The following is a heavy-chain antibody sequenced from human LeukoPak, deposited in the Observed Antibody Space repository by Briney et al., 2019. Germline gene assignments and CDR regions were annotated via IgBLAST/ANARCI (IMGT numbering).Heavy chain of an antibody. V-gene: IGHV1-2*02. CDR3: ARESGDYGEVRD. CDR2: INPRSGGT. D-gene: IGHD4-17*01. Sequence: ASVKVSCKASGYTFTDYYMHWVRQAPGQGLEWMGWINPRSGGTNYAQKFQGRVTMTRDTSISAAYMDLSRLISDDTAVYYCARESGDYGEVRDWGQGTLVTVSS. CDR1: GYTFTDYY. J-gene: IGHJ4*02.